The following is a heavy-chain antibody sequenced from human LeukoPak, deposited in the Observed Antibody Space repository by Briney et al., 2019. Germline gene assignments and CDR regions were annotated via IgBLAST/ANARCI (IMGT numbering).Heavy chain of an antibody. J-gene: IGHJ4*02. D-gene: IGHD6-13*01. CDR2: ISYDGSNK. Sequence: GGSLRLSCAASGFTFSSYAMHWVRQAPGKGLEWVAVISYDGSNKYYADSVKGRFTISRDNSKNTLYLQMNSLRAEDTAVYYCAIRAAAGSFDYWGQGTLVTVSS. CDR3: AIRAAAGSFDY. V-gene: IGHV3-30-3*01. CDR1: GFTFSSYA.